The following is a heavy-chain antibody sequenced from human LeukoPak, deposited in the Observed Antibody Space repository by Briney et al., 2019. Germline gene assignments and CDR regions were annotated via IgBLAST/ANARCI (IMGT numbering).Heavy chain of an antibody. CDR2: ISWNGARI. Sequence: GGSLRLSCAASGFTFAEYTMHWVRQAPGKGLEWVSLISWNGARIHYGDSVKGRFTISRDNSKNSLYLQMNSLRTEDTALYYCVKDLVAASENVRGWYPMDYWGQGTLVTVPS. CDR1: GFTFAEYT. V-gene: IGHV3-43*01. J-gene: IGHJ4*02. CDR3: VKDLVAASENVRGWYPMDY. D-gene: IGHD6-19*01.